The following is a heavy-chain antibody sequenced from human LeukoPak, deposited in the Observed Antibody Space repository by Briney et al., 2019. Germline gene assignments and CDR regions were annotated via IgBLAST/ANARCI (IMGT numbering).Heavy chain of an antibody. CDR1: GGSISSYY. CDR3: ARETPYGSGSYPFDY. V-gene: IGHV4-59*01. J-gene: IGHJ4*02. CDR2: IYNTGNT. D-gene: IGHD3-10*01. Sequence: SETLSLTCTVSGGSISSYYWNWIRQPPGKGLEWIGYIYNTGNTNNNPSLKSRVTISVDTPKNDFSLKLSSVTAADTAVYYCARETPYGSGSYPFDYWGQGILVTVSS.